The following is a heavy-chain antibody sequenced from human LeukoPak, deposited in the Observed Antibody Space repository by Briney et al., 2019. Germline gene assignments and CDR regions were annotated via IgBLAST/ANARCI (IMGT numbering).Heavy chain of an antibody. J-gene: IGHJ4*02. CDR1: GFTFSSYA. D-gene: IGHD5-12*01. V-gene: IGHV3-23*01. CDR3: AKSSSSPRWLQFPKFDY. CDR2: ISGSGGST. Sequence: QTGGSLRLSCAASGFTFSSYAMSWVRQAPGKGLEWVSAISGSGGSTYYADSVKGRFTISRDNSKNTLYLQMNSLRAEDTAVYYCAKSSSSPRWLQFPKFDYWGQGTLVTVSS.